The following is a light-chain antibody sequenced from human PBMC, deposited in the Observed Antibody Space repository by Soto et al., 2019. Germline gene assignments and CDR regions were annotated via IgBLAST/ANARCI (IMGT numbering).Light chain of an antibody. CDR2: GAS. CDR1: QSVGSS. Sequence: EIVMTQSPASLSVSPGERATLSCRASQSVGSSLAWYQQKPGQAPRLLIYGASTRATGIPARFIGSGSGTEFTLTISSLQSEDFAVYYCQQYNNWPPWTFGQGTKVDIK. CDR3: QQYNNWPPWT. J-gene: IGKJ1*01. V-gene: IGKV3-15*01.